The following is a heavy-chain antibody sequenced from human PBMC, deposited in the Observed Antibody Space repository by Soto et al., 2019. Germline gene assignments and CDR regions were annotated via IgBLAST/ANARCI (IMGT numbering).Heavy chain of an antibody. CDR3: ARGLGYGGYVSYYYYGMDV. CDR1: GFTFSSYS. CDR2: ISSSSSYI. Sequence: GGSLRLSCAASGFTFSSYSMNWVRQAPGKGLEWVSSISSSSSYIYYADSVKGRFTISRDNAKNSLYLQMNSLRAEDTAVYYCARGLGYGGYVSYYYYGMDVWGQGTTVTVSS. V-gene: IGHV3-21*01. J-gene: IGHJ6*02. D-gene: IGHD5-12*01.